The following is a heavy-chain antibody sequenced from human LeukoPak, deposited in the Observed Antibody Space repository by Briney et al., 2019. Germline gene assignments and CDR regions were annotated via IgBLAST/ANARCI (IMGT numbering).Heavy chain of an antibody. CDR3: ARGGGDYYDSSGYYYGYWFDP. Sequence: ASVKVSCKASGYTLTSYGISWVRQAPGQGLEWMGWISAYNGNTNYAQKLQGRVTMTTDTSTSTAYMELRSLGSDDTAVYYFARGGGDYYDSSGYYYGYWFDPWGQGTLVTVSS. J-gene: IGHJ5*02. CDR2: ISAYNGNT. D-gene: IGHD3-22*01. V-gene: IGHV1-18*01. CDR1: GYTLTSYG.